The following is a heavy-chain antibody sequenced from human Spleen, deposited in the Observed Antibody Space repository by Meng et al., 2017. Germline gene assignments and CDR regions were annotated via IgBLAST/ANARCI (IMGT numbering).Heavy chain of an antibody. CDR1: GFTFSDYH. CDR3: ARDFYRYGDLVDY. D-gene: IGHD4-17*01. CDR2: ISSSGSSI. V-gene: IGHV3-11*04. Sequence: GESLKISCAASGFTFSDYHMSWIRQAPGKGLEWVLYISSSGSSINYADSVKGRFTISRDNARNSLYLQMISLRAEDTAVYYCARDFYRYGDLVDYWGQGTLVTVSS. J-gene: IGHJ4*02.